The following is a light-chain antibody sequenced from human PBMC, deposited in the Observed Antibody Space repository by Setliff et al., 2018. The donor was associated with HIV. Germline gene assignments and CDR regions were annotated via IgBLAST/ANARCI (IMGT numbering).Light chain of an antibody. CDR1: SGSIANNY. CDR3: QSYDGTDWV. J-gene: IGLJ3*02. Sequence: NFMLTQPHSVSESPGKTVTISCTRSSGSIANNYVQWYQQRPDSPPTTVIYDDKQRPSGVPDRISGSIDKSTNSASLTISGLKTEDEADYYCQSYDGTDWVFGGGTKVTVL. V-gene: IGLV6-57*01. CDR2: DDK.